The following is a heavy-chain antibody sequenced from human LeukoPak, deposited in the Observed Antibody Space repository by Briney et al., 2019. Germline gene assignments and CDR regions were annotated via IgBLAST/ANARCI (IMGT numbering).Heavy chain of an antibody. CDR1: GFTFNSYW. Sequence: GGSLRLSCAASGFTFNSYWMSWVRQAPGKGLEWVANIKQDGSEKHYVDSVKGRFTISRDNAKNSLYVQMNSLRAEDTAVYYCVREGIAAAGDNWGQGTLVTVSS. V-gene: IGHV3-7*01. CDR2: IKQDGSEK. D-gene: IGHD6-13*01. CDR3: VREGIAAAGDN. J-gene: IGHJ4*02.